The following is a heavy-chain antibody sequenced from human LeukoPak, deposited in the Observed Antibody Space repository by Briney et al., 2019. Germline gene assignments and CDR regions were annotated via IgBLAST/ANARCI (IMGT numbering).Heavy chain of an antibody. CDR3: ARGGYYDILTGYYDSFDI. CDR2: IYYSGST. D-gene: IGHD3-9*01. J-gene: IGHJ3*02. V-gene: IGHV4-39*07. CDR1: GGSISSSSYY. Sequence: SQTLSLTCTVSGGSISSSSYYWGWIRQPPGKGLEWIGSIYYSGSTYYNPSLKSRVTISVDTSKNQFSLKLSSVTAADTAVYYCARGGYYDILTGYYDSFDIWSQGTVVTVSS.